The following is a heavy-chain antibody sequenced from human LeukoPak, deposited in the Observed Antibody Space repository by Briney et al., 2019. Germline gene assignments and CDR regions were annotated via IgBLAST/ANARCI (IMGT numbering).Heavy chain of an antibody. D-gene: IGHD3-10*01. Sequence: SETVSLTCTVSGDSISRGYYWGWIRQPPGKGQEWSGSIYHSGSTYYNPSLKSRVTISVDTSKNQVSLKLSSVTAADTAGYYCARATVRGGRASAPTLHM. CDR1: GDSISRGYY. J-gene: IGHJ6*03. V-gene: IGHV4-38-2*02. CDR3: ARATVRGGRASAPTLHM. CDR2: IYHSGST.